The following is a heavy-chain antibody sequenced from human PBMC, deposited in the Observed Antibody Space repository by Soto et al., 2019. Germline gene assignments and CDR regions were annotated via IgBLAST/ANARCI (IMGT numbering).Heavy chain of an antibody. CDR3: ARITMVRGQVDP. D-gene: IGHD3-10*01. CDR2: IIPILGIA. V-gene: IGHV1-69*02. J-gene: IGHJ5*02. Sequence: QVQLVQSGAEVKKPGSSVKVSCKASGGTFSSYTISWVRQAPGQGLEWMGRIIPILGIANYAQKFQGRVTIIADTSTSPADLELSSRRSEDTAVYYCARITMVRGQVDPWGQGTLVTVSS. CDR1: GGTFSSYT.